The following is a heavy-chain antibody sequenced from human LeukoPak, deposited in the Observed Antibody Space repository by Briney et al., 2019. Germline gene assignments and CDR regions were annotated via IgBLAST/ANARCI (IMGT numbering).Heavy chain of an antibody. CDR3: AKDRIVVVPAATHYYFDY. CDR2: ISYDGSNK. Sequence: GGSLRLSCAASGFTFSSYGMHWVRQAPGKGLEWVAVISYDGSNKYYADSVKGRFTISRDNSKNTLYLQMNSLRAEDTAVYYCAKDRIVVVPAATHYYFDYWGQGTLVTVSS. J-gene: IGHJ4*02. CDR1: GFTFSSYG. D-gene: IGHD2-2*01. V-gene: IGHV3-30*18.